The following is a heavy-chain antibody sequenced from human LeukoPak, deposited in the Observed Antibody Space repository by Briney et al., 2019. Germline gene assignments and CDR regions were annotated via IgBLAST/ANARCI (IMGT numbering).Heavy chain of an antibody. CDR3: ASDTVDTAVGIDY. CDR1: GFTFSSYA. CDR2: MNSDGSST. V-gene: IGHV3-74*01. Sequence: GGSLRLSCAASGFTFSSYAMNWVRQAPGKGLVWVSRMNSDGSSTSYADSVKGRFTISRDNAKNTLYLQMNSLRVEDTAVYHCASDTVDTAVGIDYWGQGTLVTVSS. J-gene: IGHJ4*02. D-gene: IGHD5-18*01.